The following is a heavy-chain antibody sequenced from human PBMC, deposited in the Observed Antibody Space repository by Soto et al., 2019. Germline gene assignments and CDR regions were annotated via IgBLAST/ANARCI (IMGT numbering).Heavy chain of an antibody. V-gene: IGHV3-21*01. D-gene: IGHD5-18*01. J-gene: IGHJ4*02. CDR3: ARDSADTAMVSYFDY. Sequence: ESGGGLVKPGGSLRLSCAASGFTFSSYSMNWVRQAPGKGLEWVSSISSSSSYIYYADSVKGRFTISRDNAKNSLYLQMNSLRAEDTAVYYCARDSADTAMVSYFDYWGQGTLVTVSS. CDR2: ISSSSSYI. CDR1: GFTFSSYS.